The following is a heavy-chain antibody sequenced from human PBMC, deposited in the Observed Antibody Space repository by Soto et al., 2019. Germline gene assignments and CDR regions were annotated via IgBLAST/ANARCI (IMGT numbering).Heavy chain of an antibody. Sequence: HTLSLTCAISGDSVSSNTASWNWIRQSPSRGLEWLGRTYFRSKWYNDYAVSVKSRIIINPDTSNNQFSLQLNSVTPEDTAVYFCAKGDNLGPKTGYAFDPWGQGIMVTVSS. CDR2: TYFRSKWYN. V-gene: IGHV6-1*01. D-gene: IGHD5-12*01. J-gene: IGHJ5*02. CDR3: AKGDNLGPKTGYAFDP. CDR1: GDSVSSNTAS.